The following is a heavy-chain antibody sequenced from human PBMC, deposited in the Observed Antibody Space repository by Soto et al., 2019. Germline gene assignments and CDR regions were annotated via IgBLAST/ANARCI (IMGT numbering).Heavy chain of an antibody. Sequence: SETLSLTCSVSGGSVSTGSYDWSWIRQNPGKGLEWIGKIFFTGSAHYNPSLRNRVTMSVDTSKDQFSLTLTSVTAADTAVYYCARDGHGMDVWGQGTTVTVSS. CDR3: ARDGHGMDV. V-gene: IGHV4-61*01. J-gene: IGHJ6*02. CDR1: GGSVSTGSYD. CDR2: IFFTGSA.